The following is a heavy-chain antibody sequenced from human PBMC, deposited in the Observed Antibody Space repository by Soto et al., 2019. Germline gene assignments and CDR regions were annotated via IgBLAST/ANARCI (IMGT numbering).Heavy chain of an antibody. J-gene: IGHJ5*02. CDR2: VGGTGSDT. CDR3: AKDAVPYNVKWDWFDT. D-gene: IGHD1-1*01. V-gene: IGHV3-23*01. Sequence: QFLESGGGLVQPGGSLRVHCVASGFTFSDYAMSWVRQRPGKGLEWVSSVGGTGSDTYYAASVKGRFTISRDNSKTTLYLQMKDLRVQDTAIYYCAKDAVPYNVKWDWFDTWGQGTLVTVSS. CDR1: GFTFSDYA.